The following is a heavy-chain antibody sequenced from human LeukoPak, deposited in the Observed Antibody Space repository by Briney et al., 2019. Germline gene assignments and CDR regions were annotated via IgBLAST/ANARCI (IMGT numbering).Heavy chain of an antibody. CDR2: ISYDGSNK. Sequence: GGSLRLSCAASGFTFSSYGMHWVRQAPGKGLEWVAVISYDGSNKYYADSVKGRFTISRDNSKNTLYLQMNSLRAEDTAVYYCARVAVVMREYWFDPWGQGTLVTVSS. J-gene: IGHJ5*02. CDR3: ARVAVVMREYWFDP. CDR1: GFTFSSYG. D-gene: IGHD4-23*01. V-gene: IGHV3-30*03.